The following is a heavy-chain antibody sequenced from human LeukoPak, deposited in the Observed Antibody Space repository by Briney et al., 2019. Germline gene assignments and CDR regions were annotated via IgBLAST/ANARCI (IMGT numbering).Heavy chain of an antibody. CDR3: AKDEEAHYHYYMDV. V-gene: IGHV3-33*06. D-gene: IGHD6-6*01. J-gene: IGHJ6*03. CDR1: GFTFSSYG. Sequence: GGSLRLSCAASGFTFSSYGMHWVRQAPGKGLEWVAVIWYDGSNKYYADSVKGRFTISRDNSKNTLYLQMNSLRAEDTAVYYCAKDEEAHYHYYMDVWGKGTTVTVSS. CDR2: IWYDGSNK.